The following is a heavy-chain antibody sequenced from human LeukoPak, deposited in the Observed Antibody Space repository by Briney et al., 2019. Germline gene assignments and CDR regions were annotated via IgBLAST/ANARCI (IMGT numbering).Heavy chain of an antibody. CDR2: IYYSGST. CDR1: GYSISSGYY. J-gene: IGHJ5*02. D-gene: IGHD2-2*02. V-gene: IGHV4-61*01. Sequence: PSETLSLTCAVSGYSISSGYYWGWIRQPPGKGLEWIGYIYYSGSTNYNPSLKSRVTISVDTSKNQFSLKLSSVTAADTAVYYCARRSHLRYCSSTSCYKNWFDPWGQGTLVTVSS. CDR3: ARRSHLRYCSSTSCYKNWFDP.